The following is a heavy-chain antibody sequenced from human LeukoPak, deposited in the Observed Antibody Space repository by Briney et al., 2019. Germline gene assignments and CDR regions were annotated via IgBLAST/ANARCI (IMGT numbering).Heavy chain of an antibody. CDR3: TRHAVGATQPHDY. CDR2: IRSKANSYAT. CDR1: GFTFSGSA. J-gene: IGHJ4*02. Sequence: GGSLRLSCAASGFTFSGSAMHWVRQASGKGLEWVGRIRSKANSYATAYAASVKGRFTIYRDDSKNTAYLQMNSLKTEDTAVYYCTRHAVGATQPHDYWGQGTLVTVSS. V-gene: IGHV3-73*01. D-gene: IGHD1-26*01.